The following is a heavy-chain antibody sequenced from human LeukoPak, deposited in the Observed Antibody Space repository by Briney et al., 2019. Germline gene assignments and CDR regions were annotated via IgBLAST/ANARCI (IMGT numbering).Heavy chain of an antibody. V-gene: IGHV3-7*01. J-gene: IGHJ4*02. Sequence: HPGGSLRLSCAASGLTFSNYWMDWVRQAPGKGLEWVANIKQDGSEKNYVDSVKGRFIISRDNAKNSLYLQMNSLRDEDTALYYCARDAYSSSLGHFDYWGQGTLVTVSS. D-gene: IGHD6-13*01. CDR2: IKQDGSEK. CDR3: ARDAYSSSLGHFDY. CDR1: GLTFSNYW.